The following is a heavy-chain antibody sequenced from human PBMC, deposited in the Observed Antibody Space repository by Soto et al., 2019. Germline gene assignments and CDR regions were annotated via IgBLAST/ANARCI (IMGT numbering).Heavy chain of an antibody. CDR1: GCPYTGYD. J-gene: IGHJ4*02. CDR2: MNPNSGNT. Sequence: GASVKVSSKTSGCPYTGYDINWVRQATGQGLEWMGWMNPNSGNTGYALKFQGRVTMTGNTSISTAYMELSSLRSEDTAIYYCARRAVRGLIIVDYWGQGTLLTVSS. CDR3: ARRAVRGLIIVDY. V-gene: IGHV1-8*01. D-gene: IGHD3-10*01.